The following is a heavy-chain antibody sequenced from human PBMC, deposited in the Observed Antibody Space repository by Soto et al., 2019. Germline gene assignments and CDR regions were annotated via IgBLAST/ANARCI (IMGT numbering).Heavy chain of an antibody. CDR1: GFTVSSNY. J-gene: IGHJ6*02. CDR2: IYSGVST. Sequence: EVQLVESGGGLVQPGGSLRLSCAASGFTVSSNYMSWVRQAPGKGLEWVSVIYSGVSTYYADSVKGRFTISRDNSKNTLYLQMNSLRAEDTAVYYCARDAPAEVVRCSGGSCYYGMDVWGQWTTVTVSS. D-gene: IGHD2-15*01. V-gene: IGHV3-66*01. CDR3: ARDAPAEVVRCSGGSCYYGMDV.